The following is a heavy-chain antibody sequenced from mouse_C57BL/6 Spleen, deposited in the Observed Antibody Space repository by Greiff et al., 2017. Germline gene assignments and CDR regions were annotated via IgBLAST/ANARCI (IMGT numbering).Heavy chain of an antibody. D-gene: IGHD2-5*01. CDR3: AREEYSNCVAWFAY. CDR1: GFTFSDYG. Sequence: EVKLVESGGGLVKPGGSLKLSCAASGFTFSDYGMHWVRQAPEKGLEWVAYISSGSSTIYYADTVKGRFTISRDNAKNTLFLQMTSLRSEDTAMYYCAREEYSNCVAWFAYWGQGTLVTVSA. V-gene: IGHV5-17*01. CDR2: ISSGSSTI. J-gene: IGHJ3*01.